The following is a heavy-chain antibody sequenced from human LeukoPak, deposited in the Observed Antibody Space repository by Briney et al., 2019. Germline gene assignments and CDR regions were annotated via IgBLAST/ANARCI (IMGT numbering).Heavy chain of an antibody. J-gene: IGHJ3*02. CDR2: IYHSGSP. CDR3: ARGVRYFVLDGFDI. Sequence: SETLSLTCAVSGYSISSASYWGWIRQPPGKGLEWIGNIYHSGSPYYNPSLKSRVTISVDTSKNQFSLKLSSVTAADTALYYCARGVRYFVLDGFDIWGRGTMVTVSS. D-gene: IGHD3-9*01. V-gene: IGHV4-38-2*01. CDR1: GYSISSASY.